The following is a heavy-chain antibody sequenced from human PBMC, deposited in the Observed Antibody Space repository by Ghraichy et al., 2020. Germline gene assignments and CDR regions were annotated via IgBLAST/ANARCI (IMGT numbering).Heavy chain of an antibody. CDR1: GFTFSDYA. D-gene: IGHD3-16*01. CDR3: VKAWGPGDSPGDY. CDR2: ISGSGGGT. J-gene: IGHJ4*02. V-gene: IGHV3-23*01. Sequence: GGSLRLSCAASGFTFSDYAMSWVRQAPGKGLEWVSAISGSGGGTYYADSETGRFTISRDNSENTVYLQVNSLRAEDTAIYYCVKAWGPGDSPGDYWGQGTLVTVSS.